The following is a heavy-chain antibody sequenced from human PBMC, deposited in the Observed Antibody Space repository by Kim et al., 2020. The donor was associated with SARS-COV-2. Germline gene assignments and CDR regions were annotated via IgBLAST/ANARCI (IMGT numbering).Heavy chain of an antibody. V-gene: IGHV3-23*01. Sequence: YYAGSGKGRFTISRDNSKNTLYLQMNSLRAEDTAVYYCAKDRRGAACPDYWGQGTLVTVSS. D-gene: IGHD1-26*01. J-gene: IGHJ4*02. CDR3: AKDRRGAACPDY.